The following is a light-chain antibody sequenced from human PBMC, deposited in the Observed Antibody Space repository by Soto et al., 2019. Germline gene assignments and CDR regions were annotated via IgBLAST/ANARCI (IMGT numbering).Light chain of an antibody. Sequence: EIVLTQSPGTLSLSPGERATLSCRASQSVSSSYLAWYQQKPGQAPRLLIYGASSRATGIPDRFSGSGSGTDFPLTISRPEPEDVEVYYCQQYGSSTGTLGQGTKVDI. CDR2: GAS. V-gene: IGKV3-20*01. CDR1: QSVSSSY. J-gene: IGKJ1*01. CDR3: QQYGSSTGT.